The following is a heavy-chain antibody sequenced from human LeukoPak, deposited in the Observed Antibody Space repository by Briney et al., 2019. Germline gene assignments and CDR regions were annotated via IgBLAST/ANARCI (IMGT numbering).Heavy chain of an antibody. D-gene: IGHD1-1*01. J-gene: IGHJ3*02. Sequence: ASVKVSCKASGYTFTGYYMHWVRQAPGQGLEWMGWINPNSGGTNYAQKFQGRVTMTRDTSIRTRYMELSRLRSDDTAVYYCAREYTGRAFDIWGQGTMVTVSS. V-gene: IGHV1-2*02. CDR3: AREYTGRAFDI. CDR1: GYTFTGYY. CDR2: INPNSGGT.